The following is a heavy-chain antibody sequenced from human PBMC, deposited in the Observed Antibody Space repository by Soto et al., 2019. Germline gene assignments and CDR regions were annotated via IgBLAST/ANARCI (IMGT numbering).Heavy chain of an antibody. CDR1: GFTFSDYG. CDR3: ARDQRGPSASDI. Sequence: EVQLVESGGGLVKPGGSLRLSCAASGFTFSDYGMNWVRQAPGKGLEWVSAISSSSSYKYYADSMKGRFTISRDNAKNSLYLQMNSLRAEDTAVYYCARDQRGPSASDICGQGTMVTVSS. J-gene: IGHJ3*02. V-gene: IGHV3-21*01. CDR2: ISSSSSYK.